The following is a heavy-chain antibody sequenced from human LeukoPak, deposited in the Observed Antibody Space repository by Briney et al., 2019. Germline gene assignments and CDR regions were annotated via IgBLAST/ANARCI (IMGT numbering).Heavy chain of an antibody. D-gene: IGHD4-11*01. V-gene: IGHV1-8*01. CDR2: MNPNSGNT. CDR3: ARGDYSNPGGDWFDP. CDR1: GYTFTSYD. J-gene: IGHJ5*02. Sequence: ASVKVSCKASGYTFTSYDINWVRQATGQGLQWMGWMNPNSGNTGYAQKFQGRVTMTRNTSISTAYMELSSLRSEDTAVYYCARGDYSNPGGDWFDPWGQGTLVTVSS.